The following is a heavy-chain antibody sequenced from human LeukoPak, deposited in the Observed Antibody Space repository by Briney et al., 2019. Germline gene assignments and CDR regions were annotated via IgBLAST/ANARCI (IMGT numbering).Heavy chain of an antibody. CDR2: ISGSGGST. CDR3: AKHKSTTVVTPFSLCFQH. Sequence: SGGSLRLSCAASGFTFSSYAMSWVRQAPGKGLEWVSAISGSGGSTYYADSVKGRFTISRDNSKNTLYLQMNSLRAEDTAVYYCAKHKSTTVVTPFSLCFQHWGQGTLVTVSS. J-gene: IGHJ1*01. V-gene: IGHV3-23*01. CDR1: GFTFSSYA. D-gene: IGHD4-23*01.